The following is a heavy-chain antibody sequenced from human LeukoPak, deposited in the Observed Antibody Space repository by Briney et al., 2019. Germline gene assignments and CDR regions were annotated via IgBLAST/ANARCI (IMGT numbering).Heavy chain of an antibody. D-gene: IGHD5-24*01. Sequence: SETLSLTCTVSGGSISSYYWSWIRQPPGKGLEWIGYIYYSGSTNYNPSLKSRVTISVDTSKNQFSLKLSSVTAADTAVYYCARDRNKGWLQLESAFDIWGQGTMVTVSS. CDR1: GGSISSYY. J-gene: IGHJ3*02. CDR3: ARDRNKGWLQLESAFDI. V-gene: IGHV4-59*01. CDR2: IYYSGST.